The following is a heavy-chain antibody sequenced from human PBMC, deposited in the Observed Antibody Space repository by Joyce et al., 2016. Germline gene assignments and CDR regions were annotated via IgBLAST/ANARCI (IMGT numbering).Heavy chain of an antibody. CDR2: SRRDSGDT. CDR3: ARGGSKWVNWFDP. D-gene: IGHD1-26*01. V-gene: IGHV1-2*02. J-gene: IGHJ5*02. CDR1: GYTFTGHY. Sequence: QVQLVQSGPEVKKPGASVKVSCKTSGYTFTGHYLHWVRQAPGQGLELLGWSRRDSGDTNYAQKFQGRITLTRDTSSTTAYMELRWLRSDDTAAYYWARGGSKWVNWFDPWGQGTLVTV.